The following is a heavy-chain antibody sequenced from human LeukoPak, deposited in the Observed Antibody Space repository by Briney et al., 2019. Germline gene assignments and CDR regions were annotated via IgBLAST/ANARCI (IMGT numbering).Heavy chain of an antibody. CDR3: ARDQGVRLFDY. J-gene: IGHJ4*02. D-gene: IGHD4/OR15-4a*01. Sequence: PSETLSLTXTVSGGSISSYYWNWIRQPPGKGLEWIGYIYYSGSTNYNPSLKSRVSISVDTSKNQFSLKLSSVTAADTAVYYCARDQGVRLFDYWGQGTLVTVSS. CDR2: IYYSGST. CDR1: GGSISSYY. V-gene: IGHV4-59*01.